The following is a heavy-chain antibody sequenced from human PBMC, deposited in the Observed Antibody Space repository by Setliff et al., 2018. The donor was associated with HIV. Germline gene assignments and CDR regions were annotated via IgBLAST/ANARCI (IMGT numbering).Heavy chain of an antibody. V-gene: IGHV1-24*01. J-gene: IGHJ1*01. CDR3: ATVRAYYYDSSGQEYFQH. CDR2: FEPEDVET. CDR1: GNTLTELS. Sequence: GASVKVSCKVSGNTLTELSMHWVRQAPGKGLEWMGGFEPEDVETIYAQKFQGRVTMTEDTSTDTAYMELNSLRSEDTAMYYCATVRAYYYDSSGQEYFQHWGQGTLVTVSS. D-gene: IGHD3-22*01.